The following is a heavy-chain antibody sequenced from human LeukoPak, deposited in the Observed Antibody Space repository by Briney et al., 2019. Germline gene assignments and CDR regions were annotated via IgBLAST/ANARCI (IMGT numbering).Heavy chain of an antibody. D-gene: IGHD6-6*01. CDR1: GGSISSSSYY. J-gene: IGHJ5*02. Sequence: SETLSLTCTVSGGSISSSSYYWGWIRQPPGKGLEWIGSIYYSGSTYYNPSLKSRVTISVDTSKNQFSLKLSSVTAADTAVYYCARQVPIAARPRGWFDPRGQGTLVTVSS. CDR3: ARQVPIAARPRGWFDP. CDR2: IYYSGST. V-gene: IGHV4-39*01.